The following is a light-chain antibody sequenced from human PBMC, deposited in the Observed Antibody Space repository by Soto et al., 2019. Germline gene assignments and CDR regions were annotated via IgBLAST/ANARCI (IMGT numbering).Light chain of an antibody. CDR1: QSVSRN. Sequence: EIVMTQSPATLSMSPVEIATLSCRATQSVSRNLAWYQQKPGQAPRLLIFGASTRATGIPAKFSGSGSGTEFTLTISSLQSEDFAVYYCQQYYDWPRTFGQGTKVDIK. CDR2: GAS. V-gene: IGKV3-15*01. CDR3: QQYYDWPRT. J-gene: IGKJ1*01.